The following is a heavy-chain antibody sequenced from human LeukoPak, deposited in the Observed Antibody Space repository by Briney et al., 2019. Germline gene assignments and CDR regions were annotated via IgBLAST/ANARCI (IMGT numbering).Heavy chain of an antibody. V-gene: IGHV3-30-3*01. D-gene: IGHD1-26*01. J-gene: IGHJ4*02. CDR2: ISYDGSSK. CDR3: ARAVGSYLDY. Sequence: GRSLRLSCAASGFTFSSYAMHWVRQAPGKGLEWVAVISYDGSSKYYADSVKGRFTISRDNSKNTLYLQMNSLRAEDTAVYYCARAVGSYLDYWGQGTLVTVSS. CDR1: GFTFSSYA.